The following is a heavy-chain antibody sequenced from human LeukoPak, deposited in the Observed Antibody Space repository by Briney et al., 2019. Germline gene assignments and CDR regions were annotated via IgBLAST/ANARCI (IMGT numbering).Heavy chain of an antibody. V-gene: IGHV1-46*01. Sequence: GASVKVSCKASGYTFTSYYMHWVRQAPGQGLEWMGIINPSGGSTSYAQKFQGRVTMTRDMSTSTVYMELSSLRSENTAVYYCARGPLFGVVIGGWFGPWGQGTLVTVSS. J-gene: IGHJ5*02. D-gene: IGHD3-3*01. CDR2: INPSGGST. CDR3: ARGPLFGVVIGGWFGP. CDR1: GYTFTSYY.